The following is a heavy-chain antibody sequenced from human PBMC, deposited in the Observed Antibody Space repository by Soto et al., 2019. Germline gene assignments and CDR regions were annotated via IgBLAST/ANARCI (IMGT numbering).Heavy chain of an antibody. V-gene: IGHV4-59*01. CDR3: ARHRNHFYYYGMDV. Sequence: SETLSLTCTVSGGSISSYYWSWIRQPPGKGLGWIGYIYYSGSTNYNPSLKSRVTISVDTSKNQFSLKLSSVTAADTAAYYCARHRNHFYYYGMDVWGQGTTVTVSS. CDR1: GGSISSYY. CDR2: IYYSGST. D-gene: IGHD1-1*01. J-gene: IGHJ6*02.